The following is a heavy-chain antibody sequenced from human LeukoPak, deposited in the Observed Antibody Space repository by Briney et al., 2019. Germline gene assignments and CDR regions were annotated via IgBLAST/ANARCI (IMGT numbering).Heavy chain of an antibody. J-gene: IGHJ4*02. CDR3: ARARYCSSTSCYTDFDY. V-gene: IGHV4-59*12. CDR1: GGSISSYY. CDR2: IYYSGST. D-gene: IGHD2-2*02. Sequence: SETLSLTCTVSGGSISSYYWSWIRQPPGKGLEWIGYIYYSGSTNYNPSLKSRVTISVDTSKNQFSLKPSSVTAADTAVYYCARARYCSSTSCYTDFDYWGQGTLVTVSS.